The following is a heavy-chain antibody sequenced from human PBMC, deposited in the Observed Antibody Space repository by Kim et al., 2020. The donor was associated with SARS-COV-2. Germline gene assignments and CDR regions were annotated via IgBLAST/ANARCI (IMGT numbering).Heavy chain of an antibody. V-gene: IGHV1-8*01. J-gene: IGHJ5*02. Sequence: ASVKVSCKASGYTFTSYDINWVRQATGQGLEWMGWMNPNSGNTGYAQKFQGRVTMTRNTSISTAYMELSSLRSEDTAVYYCAREGPARLSGYRENWFDPWGQGTLVTVSS. CDR1: GYTFTSYD. CDR2: MNPNSGNT. CDR3: AREGPARLSGYRENWFDP. D-gene: IGHD3-22*01.